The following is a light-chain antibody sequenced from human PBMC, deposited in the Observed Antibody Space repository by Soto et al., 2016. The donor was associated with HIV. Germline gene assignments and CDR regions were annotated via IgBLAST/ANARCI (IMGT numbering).Light chain of an antibody. CDR1: QGISNY. Sequence: DIQMTQSPSSLSASVGDRVTITCRASQGISNYLAWYQQKAGKAPKLLISAASTLESGVPSRFSGSGFGTDFTLTIGSLQPEDFRTYYCQQFHSYPFTFGGGTKVEI. CDR3: QQFHSYPFT. J-gene: IGKJ4*01. CDR2: AAS. V-gene: IGKV1-27*01.